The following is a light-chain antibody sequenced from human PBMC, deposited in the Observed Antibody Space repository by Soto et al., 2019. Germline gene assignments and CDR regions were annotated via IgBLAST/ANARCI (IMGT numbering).Light chain of an antibody. CDR3: CSFTSSTTYV. CDR1: SSDVGGYNY. V-gene: IGLV2-14*01. CDR2: EVS. Sequence: QSALTQPASVSGTLGQSITISCTGTSSDVGGYNYVSWYQQQPGKAPKLMISEVSNRSSGISNRFSGSKSGNTASLIISGLQAEDEADYYCCSFTSSTTYVFGTGTKVTVL. J-gene: IGLJ1*01.